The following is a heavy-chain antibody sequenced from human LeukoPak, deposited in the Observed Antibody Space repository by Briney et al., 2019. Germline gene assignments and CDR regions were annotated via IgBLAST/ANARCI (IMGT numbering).Heavy chain of an antibody. CDR1: GGSISSGDYY. Sequence: PSETLSLTCTVSGGSISSGDYYWSWIRQPPGKGLEWIGYIYYSGSTYYNPSLKSRVTISVDTSKNQFCLKLSSVPAADTDVYYCARARHYYDILIGYPNDAFDIWGQGTMFIVSS. D-gene: IGHD3-9*01. V-gene: IGHV4-30-4*01. J-gene: IGHJ3*02. CDR3: ARARHYYDILIGYPNDAFDI. CDR2: IYYSGST.